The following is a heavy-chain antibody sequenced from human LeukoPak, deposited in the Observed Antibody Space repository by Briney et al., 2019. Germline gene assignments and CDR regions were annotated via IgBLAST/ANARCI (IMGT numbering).Heavy chain of an antibody. J-gene: IGHJ3*02. CDR1: GYTFTGYY. V-gene: IGHV1-2*02. CDR3: ARLRDCSGGSCYYSDI. Sequence: ASVKVSCKASGYTFTGYYMHWVRQAPGQGLEWMGWINPNSGGTNYAQKFQGRVTMTRDTSIGTAYMELSRLRSDDTAVYYCARLRDCSGGSCYYSDIWGQGTMVTVSS. D-gene: IGHD2-15*01. CDR2: INPNSGGT.